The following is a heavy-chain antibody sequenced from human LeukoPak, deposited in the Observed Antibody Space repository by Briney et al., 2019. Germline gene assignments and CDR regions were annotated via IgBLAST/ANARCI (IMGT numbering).Heavy chain of an antibody. V-gene: IGHV3-21*01. CDR2: ITSSSSYI. J-gene: IGHJ6*03. CDR3: ARDPYSGNYGDYYYYYMDV. D-gene: IGHD1-26*01. Sequence: GGSLRLSCVASGFTFSSHGMNWVRQAPGKGLEWVSSITSSSSYIYYADSVKGRFTISRDNAKSSLYLQMNSLRDEDTAVYYCARDPYSGNYGDYYYYYMDVWGKGTTVTISS. CDR1: GFTFSSHG.